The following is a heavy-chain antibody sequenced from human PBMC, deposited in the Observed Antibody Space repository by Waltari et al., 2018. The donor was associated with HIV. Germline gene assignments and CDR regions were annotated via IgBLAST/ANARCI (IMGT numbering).Heavy chain of an antibody. CDR1: GFPFSTYW. V-gene: IGHV3-74*01. CDR2: IDEYGGIT. Sequence: EVLLVESGGGLVHAGGSLRLSCAASGFPFSTYWMHWVRQAPGKGLVWVSRIDEYGGITNYADSVEGRFTISRDNAKNTLYLQMNNLRAEDTATYYCARDLSGYSDYWGQGTLVTVSS. J-gene: IGHJ4*02. CDR3: ARDLSGYSDY. D-gene: IGHD3-3*01.